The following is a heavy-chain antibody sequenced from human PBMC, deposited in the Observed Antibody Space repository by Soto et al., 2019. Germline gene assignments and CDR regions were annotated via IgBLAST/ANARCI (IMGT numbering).Heavy chain of an antibody. CDR2: ISGRGDST. J-gene: IGHJ6*02. Sequence: EVQLLESGGGLVQPGGSLRLSCAASGFTFSSYAMSWVRQAPGKGLEWVSVISGRGDSTYYADSVRGRFTISRDNSKNTLYLQMNSLRAEDTAVYYCAKDGDGAAAGPTKFYGMDVWGQGTTVTVSS. V-gene: IGHV3-23*01. D-gene: IGHD6-13*01. CDR1: GFTFSSYA. CDR3: AKDGDGAAAGPTKFYGMDV.